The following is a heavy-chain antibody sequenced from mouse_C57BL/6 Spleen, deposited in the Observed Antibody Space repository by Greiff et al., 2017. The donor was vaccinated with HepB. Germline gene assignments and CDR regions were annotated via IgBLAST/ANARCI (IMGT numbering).Heavy chain of an antibody. D-gene: IGHD1-1*01. CDR3: ARGTTVVAPHAMDY. CDR2: ISSGSSTI. CDR1: GFTFSDYG. J-gene: IGHJ4*01. Sequence: EVQLVESGGGLVKPGGSLKLSCAASGFTFSDYGMHWVRQAPEKGLEWVAYISSGSSTIYYADTVKGRFTISRDNAKNTLFLQMTSLRSEDTAMYYCARGTTVVAPHAMDYWGQGTSVTVSS. V-gene: IGHV5-17*01.